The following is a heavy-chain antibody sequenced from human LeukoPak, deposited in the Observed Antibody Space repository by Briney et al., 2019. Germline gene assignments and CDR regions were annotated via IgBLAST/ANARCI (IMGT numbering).Heavy chain of an antibody. J-gene: IGHJ6*03. CDR2: VYHSGST. V-gene: IGHV4-4*02. CDR1: GGSISSSYW. CDR3: ARITIFGVVIAYYYYMDV. D-gene: IGHD3-3*01. Sequence: PSETLSLTCAVSGGSISSSYWWSWVRQPPGKGLEWIGEVYHSGSTNYNPSLKSRVTISVDTSKNQFSLKLSSVTAADTAVYYCARITIFGVVIAYYYYMDVWGKGTTVIVSS.